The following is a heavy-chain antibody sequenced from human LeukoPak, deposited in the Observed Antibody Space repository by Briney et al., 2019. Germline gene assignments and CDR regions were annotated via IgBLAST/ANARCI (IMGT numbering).Heavy chain of an antibody. CDR1: GYTFTSYY. Sequence: GASVKVSCKASGYTFTSYYMHWVRQAPGQGLEWMGIINPSGGSTSYAQKFQGRVTMTRDTSTSTVYMELSSLRSEDTAVYYCARKPVIAGAYYYFDEWGPGTLVTVSS. J-gene: IGHJ4*02. CDR3: ARKPVIAGAYYYFDE. V-gene: IGHV1-46*01. CDR2: INPSGGST. D-gene: IGHD2/OR15-2a*01.